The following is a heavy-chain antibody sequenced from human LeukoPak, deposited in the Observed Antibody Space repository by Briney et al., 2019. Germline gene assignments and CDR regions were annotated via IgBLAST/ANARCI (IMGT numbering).Heavy chain of an antibody. Sequence: GGSLRLSCAASGFIFSAHALHWVRQAPGKGLEWVALISXXXNXXXXXXXXKGXXTISXXNAKNMLYLQVNSLRAEDTAVYYCATQQGGNPAYWGQGTLVTVSS. J-gene: IGHJ4*02. CDR2: ISXXXNXX. CDR1: GFIFSAHA. V-gene: IGHV3-30*04. D-gene: IGHD1-14*01. CDR3: ATQQGGNPAY.